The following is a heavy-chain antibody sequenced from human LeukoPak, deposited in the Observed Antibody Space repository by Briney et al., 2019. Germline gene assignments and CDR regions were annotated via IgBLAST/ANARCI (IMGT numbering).Heavy chain of an antibody. Sequence: GGSLRLSCAASGFTFSSYAMSWVRQAPGKGLEWVSAISGSGGSTYYADSVKGRFTISRDNSKNTLYLQMNSLRAEDTAVYYCAKSYRLSYYDFWSRYSMFDYWGQGTLVTVSS. CDR1: GFTFSSYA. CDR3: AKSYRLSYYDFWSRYSMFDY. V-gene: IGHV3-23*01. CDR2: ISGSGGST. J-gene: IGHJ4*02. D-gene: IGHD3-3*01.